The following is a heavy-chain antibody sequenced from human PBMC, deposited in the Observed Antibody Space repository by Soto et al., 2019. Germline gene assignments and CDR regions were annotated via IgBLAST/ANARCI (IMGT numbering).Heavy chain of an antibody. J-gene: IGHJ6*02. V-gene: IGHV1-2*02. D-gene: IGHD5-18*01. CDR1: GYTLTRHY. CDR2: INPNSGGT. CDR3: ARTQIQLWLPRQYGMDV. Sequence: GGPLKVSFHASGYTLTRHYIHWGRQAPGQRPGWMGWINPNSGGTNYAQKFQGRVTMTRDTSISTAYMELSRLRSDDTAVYYCARTQIQLWLPRQYGMDVWGQGTTVTVSS.